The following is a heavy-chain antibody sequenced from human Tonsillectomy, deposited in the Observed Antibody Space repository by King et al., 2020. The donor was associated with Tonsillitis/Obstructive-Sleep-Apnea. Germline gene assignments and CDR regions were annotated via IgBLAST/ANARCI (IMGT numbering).Heavy chain of an antibody. V-gene: IGHV3-11*06. D-gene: IGHD2-2*01. CDR1: GFTFSDYY. Sequence: HVQLVESGGGLVKPGGSLRLSCAASGFTFSDYYMSWIRQAPGKGLEWVSYISSSSSYTNYADSVKGRFTISRDNAKNSLYLQMNSLRAEDTAVYYCARGPLHCSSTSCPVQHWGQGTLVTVSS. CDR3: ARGPLHCSSTSCPVQH. CDR2: ISSSSSYT. J-gene: IGHJ1*01.